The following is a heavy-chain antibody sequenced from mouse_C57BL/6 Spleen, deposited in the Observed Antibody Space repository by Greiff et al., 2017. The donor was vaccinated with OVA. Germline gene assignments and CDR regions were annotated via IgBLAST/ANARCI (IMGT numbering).Heavy chain of an antibody. Sequence: VQLQQPGAALVKPGASVKLSCKASGYTFTSYWMHWVKQRPGQGLEWSGMIHPNSGSTTYNEQFKSKATLTVDKSSSTAYMQLICLTSEDSAVYYCARGCDYYDSSPYFCDWGQGTTLTVSS. CDR3: ARGCDYYDSSPYFCD. CDR1: GYTFTSYW. D-gene: IGHD1-1*01. CDR2: IHPNSGST. V-gene: IGHV1-64*01. J-gene: IGHJ2*01.